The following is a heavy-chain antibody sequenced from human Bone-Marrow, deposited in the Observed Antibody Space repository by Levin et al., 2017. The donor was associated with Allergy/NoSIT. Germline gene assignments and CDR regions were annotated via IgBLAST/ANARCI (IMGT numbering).Heavy chain of an antibody. V-gene: IGHV3-64*01. Sequence: GESLKISCAASGFTFSSYAMHWVRQAPGKGLEYVSAISSNGGSTYYANSVKGRFTISRDNSKNTLYLQMGSLRAEDMAVYYCARPGLPPPNNYYGSGSYYSPRYYYYYMDVWGKGTTVTVSS. CDR2: ISSNGGST. D-gene: IGHD3-10*01. CDR3: ARPGLPPPNNYYGSGSYYSPRYYYYYMDV. CDR1: GFTFSSYA. J-gene: IGHJ6*03.